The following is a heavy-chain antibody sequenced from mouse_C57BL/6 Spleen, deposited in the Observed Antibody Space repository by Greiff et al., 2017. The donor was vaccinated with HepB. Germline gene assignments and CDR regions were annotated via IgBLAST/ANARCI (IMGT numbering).Heavy chain of an antibody. CDR2: INPNNGGT. CDR1: GYTFTDYY. CDR3: ARSTYYSNYNFDY. J-gene: IGHJ2*01. D-gene: IGHD2-5*01. V-gene: IGHV1-26*01. Sequence: EVQLQQSGPELVRPGASVKISCKASGYTFTDYYMNWVKQSHGKSLEWIGDINPNNGGTSYNQKFKGKATLTVDKSSSTAYMELRSLTSEDSAVYYCARSTYYSNYNFDYWGQGTTLTVSS.